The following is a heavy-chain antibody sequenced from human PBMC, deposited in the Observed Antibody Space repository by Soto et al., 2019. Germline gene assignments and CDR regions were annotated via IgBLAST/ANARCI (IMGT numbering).Heavy chain of an antibody. J-gene: IGHJ5*02. CDR3: ARRLFYSNWFDP. D-gene: IGHD4-4*01. CDR1: GGSISSSSYY. Sequence: SETLSLTCTVSGGSISSSSYYWGWIRQPPGKGLEWIGSIYYSGSTYYNPSLKSRVTISVDTSKNQFSLKLSSVTAADTAVYYCARRLFYSNWFDPWGQGTLVTVSS. CDR2: IYYSGST. V-gene: IGHV4-39*01.